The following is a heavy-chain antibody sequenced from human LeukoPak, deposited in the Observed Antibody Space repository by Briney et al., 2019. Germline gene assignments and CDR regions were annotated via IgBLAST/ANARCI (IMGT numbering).Heavy chain of an antibody. D-gene: IGHD3-3*01. Sequence: SQTLSLTCTVSGGSISSGDYYWSWIRQPPGKDLEWIGYIYYSGSTYYNPSLKSRVTISVDTSKNQFSLKLSSVTAADTAVYYCAYYDFWSGDPAFDIWGQGTMVTVSS. V-gene: IGHV4-30-4*08. CDR3: AYYDFWSGDPAFDI. CDR2: IYYSGST. CDR1: GGSISSGDYY. J-gene: IGHJ3*02.